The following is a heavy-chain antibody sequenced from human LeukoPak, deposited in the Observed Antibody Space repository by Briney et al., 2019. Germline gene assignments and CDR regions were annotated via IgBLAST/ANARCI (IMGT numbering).Heavy chain of an antibody. D-gene: IGHD3-10*01. CDR3: ARARGLLFDY. Sequence: SETLSLTCTVSGGSISSYYWSWIRQPPGKGLEWIGYIYYSGSTNYNPSLKSRVTISVDTSMNQFSLKLSSVTAADTAVYYCARARGLLFDYWGQGTLVTVSS. CDR1: GGSISSYY. CDR2: IYYSGST. V-gene: IGHV4-59*12. J-gene: IGHJ4*02.